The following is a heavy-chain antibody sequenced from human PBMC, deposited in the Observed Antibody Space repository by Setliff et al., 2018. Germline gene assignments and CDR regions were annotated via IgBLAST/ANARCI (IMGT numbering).Heavy chain of an antibody. CDR2: IYYSGST. CDR3: TRLYYGSRALHLDV. Sequence: PSETLSLTCAVSGYSISSGYYWGWIRQPPGKGLEWIGYIYYSGSTNYNPSLKSRVTISVDTSKNQFSLKLSSVTAADTAVYYCTRLYYGSRALHLDVWGQGSPVTVSS. V-gene: IGHV4-38-2*01. D-gene: IGHD3-10*01. J-gene: IGHJ4*02. CDR1: GYSISSGYY.